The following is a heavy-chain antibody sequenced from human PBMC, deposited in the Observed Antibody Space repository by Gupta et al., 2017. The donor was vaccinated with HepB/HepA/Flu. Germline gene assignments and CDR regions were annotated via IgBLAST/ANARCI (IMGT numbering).Heavy chain of an antibody. V-gene: IGHV2-70*01. Sequence: QVTLRESGPALVKTTQTLTLTCTVSGFSLNTDGVCVYWIRQPPGKALEWLAHIDWDDGTYYNKSLRTRLTISKDTSKNEVVLTMTNMDLVDTATYYCARVVSSGWPRPERNKGAYLDYWGQGALVTVSS. CDR2: IDWDDGT. CDR1: GFSLNTDGVC. D-gene: IGHD6-19*01. CDR3: ARVVSSGWPRPERNKGAYLDY. J-gene: IGHJ4*02.